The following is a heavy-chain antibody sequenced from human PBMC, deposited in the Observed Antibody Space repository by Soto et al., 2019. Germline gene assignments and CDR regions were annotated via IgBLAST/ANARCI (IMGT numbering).Heavy chain of an antibody. J-gene: IGHJ6*02. D-gene: IGHD3-16*01. CDR3: AMVDVYVTPSPQDV. CDR2: INTYNGNT. V-gene: IGHV1-18*01. Sequence: QVQLVQSGAEVKNPGASVKVSCKASGYTFTRYGIGWARQAPGQGLEWMGWINTYNGNTNYAQNVQCIVTMTTDTSTSTAYMELRSLRSNDTAIYYCAMVDVYVTPSPQDVWGQGTTVIVSS. CDR1: GYTFTRYG.